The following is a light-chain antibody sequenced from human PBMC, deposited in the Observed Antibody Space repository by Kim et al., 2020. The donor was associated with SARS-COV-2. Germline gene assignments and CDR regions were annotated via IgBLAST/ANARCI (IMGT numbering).Light chain of an antibody. CDR3: QQYDSWPPIT. Sequence: SPGERVTLACRASQSVRTNLAWYQLTPGHAPSLLSYRASSRATGIAVRFSGSVSGTQFTLTISSLQSEDFAVYYCQQYDSWPPITFGQGTRLE. J-gene: IGKJ5*01. CDR1: QSVRTN. V-gene: IGKV3-15*01. CDR2: RAS.